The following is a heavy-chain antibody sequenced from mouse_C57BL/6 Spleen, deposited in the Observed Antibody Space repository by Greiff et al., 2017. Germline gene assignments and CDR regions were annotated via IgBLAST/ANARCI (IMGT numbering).Heavy chain of an antibody. D-gene: IGHD1-1*01. J-gene: IGHJ2*01. V-gene: IGHV1-55*01. Sequence: QVQLQQPGAELVKPGASVKMSCKASGYTFTSYWITWVKQRPGQGLEWIGDIYPGSGSTNYTEKFKSKATLTVDTSSSTAYMQLSSLTSEDSAVYYCARFTTVVAPFDYWGEGTTRTVSS. CDR1: GYTFTSYW. CDR3: ARFTTVVAPFDY. CDR2: IYPGSGST.